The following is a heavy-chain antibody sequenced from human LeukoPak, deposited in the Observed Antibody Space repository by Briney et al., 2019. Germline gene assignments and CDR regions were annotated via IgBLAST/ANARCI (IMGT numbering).Heavy chain of an antibody. D-gene: IGHD2-2*01. Sequence: ASVKVSCKASGYTFTSYYMHWVRQAPGQGLEWMGWINPNSGGTNYAQKFQGRVTMTRDTSISTAYMELSRLRSDDTAVYYCARDVEPYCSSTSCFPMDVWGKGTTVTVSS. CDR1: GYTFTSYY. CDR3: ARDVEPYCSSTSCFPMDV. J-gene: IGHJ6*03. CDR2: INPNSGGT. V-gene: IGHV1-2*02.